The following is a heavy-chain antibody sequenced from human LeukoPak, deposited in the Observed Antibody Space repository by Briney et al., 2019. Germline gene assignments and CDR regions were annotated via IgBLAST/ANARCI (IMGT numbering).Heavy chain of an antibody. CDR3: AKVSVALALDY. CDR1: GFTFSSYG. Sequence: PGGSLRLSCAASGFTFSSYGFHWVRRAPGKGLEWVAVISSDGSHKFYADSVKGRFTISRDNSKNTLYLQMNSLGAEDTAVYFCAKVSVALALDYWGQGTLVTVSS. V-gene: IGHV3-30*18. D-gene: IGHD6-19*01. CDR2: ISSDGSHK. J-gene: IGHJ4*02.